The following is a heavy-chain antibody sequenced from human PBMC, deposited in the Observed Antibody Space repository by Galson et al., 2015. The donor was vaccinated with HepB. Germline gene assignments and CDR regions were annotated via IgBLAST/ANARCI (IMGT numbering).Heavy chain of an antibody. CDR3: ARGSRVVRRRWFDP. CDR1: GGSFSGYY. J-gene: IGHJ5*02. CDR2: INHSGST. Sequence: ETLSLTCAVYGGSFSGYYWSWIRQPPGKGLEWIGEINHSGSTNYNPSLKSRVTISVDTSKNQFSLKLSSVTAADTAVYYCARGSRVVRRRWFDPWGQGTLVTVSS. V-gene: IGHV4-34*01. D-gene: IGHD3-22*01.